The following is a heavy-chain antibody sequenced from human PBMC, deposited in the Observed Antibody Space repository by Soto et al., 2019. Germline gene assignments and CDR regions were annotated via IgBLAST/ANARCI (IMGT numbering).Heavy chain of an antibody. CDR2: IWFDGSNE. CDR3: ARGSLYCSSTSCSYGMDV. CDR1: GFTFIGYG. J-gene: IGHJ6*02. V-gene: IGHV3-33*01. D-gene: IGHD2-15*01. Sequence: PGGSLRLSCGASGFTFIGYGMHWVRQAPGEGLQWVAVIWFDGSNEHYADSVKGRFTISRDNSKNTLYLQMYSLRAGDTAVYYCARGSLYCSSTSCSYGMDVWGQGTTVTVSS.